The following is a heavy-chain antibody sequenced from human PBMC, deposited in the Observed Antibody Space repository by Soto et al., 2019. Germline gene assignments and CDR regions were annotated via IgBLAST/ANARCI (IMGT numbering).Heavy chain of an antibody. CDR1: GFTFSSYG. Sequence: PGGSLRLSCAASGFTFSSYGMHWVRQAPGKGLEWVAVISYDGSNKYYADSVKGRFTISRDNSKNTLYLQMNSLRAEDTAVYYCAKDGITIFGVADQVPPYGMDVWGQGTTVTVSS. J-gene: IGHJ6*02. D-gene: IGHD3-3*01. CDR2: ISYDGSNK. V-gene: IGHV3-30*18. CDR3: AKDGITIFGVADQVPPYGMDV.